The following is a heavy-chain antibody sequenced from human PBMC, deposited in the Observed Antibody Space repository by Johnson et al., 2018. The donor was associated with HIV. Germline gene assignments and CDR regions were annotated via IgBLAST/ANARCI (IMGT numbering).Heavy chain of an antibody. D-gene: IGHD6-13*01. CDR2: IYSDSDT. Sequence: VQLVESGGGVVQPGGSLRLSCAASGFTVSYNYMNWVRQAPGKGLEWVSIIYSDSDTYYADSVKGIFTISRDNSKNTLYLQMNSLRAEDTAVYSCAREQLVLGSFRSDAFDIWGQGTMVTVSS. CDR3: AREQLVLGSFRSDAFDI. CDR1: GFTVSYNY. V-gene: IGHV3-66*01. J-gene: IGHJ3*02.